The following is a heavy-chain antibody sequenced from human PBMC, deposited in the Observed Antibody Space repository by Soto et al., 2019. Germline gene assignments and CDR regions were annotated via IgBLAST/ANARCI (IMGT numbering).Heavy chain of an antibody. CDR3: ATFNGYCGGGSCYAEYYGMDV. V-gene: IGHV1-69*12. Sequence: QVQLVQSGAEVKKPGSSVKVSCKASGGTFSSYAISWVRQAPGQGLEWMGGIIPIFGTANYAQKFQGRVTMTADESTSTAYMELGSLRSEDTAVYYCATFNGYCGGGSCYAEYYGMDVWGQGTTVTVSS. CDR1: GGTFSSYA. J-gene: IGHJ6*02. CDR2: IIPIFGTA. D-gene: IGHD2-15*01.